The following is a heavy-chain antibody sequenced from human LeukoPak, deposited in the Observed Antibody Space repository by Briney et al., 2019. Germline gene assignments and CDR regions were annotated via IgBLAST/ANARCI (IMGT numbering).Heavy chain of an antibody. J-gene: IGHJ4*02. Sequence: GGSLRLSCAASGFTVSSNCMSWVRQAPGKGLEWVSLICSGGNTYYADSVKGRFTISRDDSKNTLYLQMNSLRAEDTAVYYCAKDSWLASTYFDYWGQGTLVPVSS. CDR3: AKDSWLASTYFDY. CDR1: GFTVSSNC. D-gene: IGHD6-19*01. V-gene: IGHV3-53*01. CDR2: ICSGGNT.